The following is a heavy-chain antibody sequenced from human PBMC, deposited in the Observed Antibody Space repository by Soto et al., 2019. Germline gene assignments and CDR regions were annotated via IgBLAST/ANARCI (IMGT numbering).Heavy chain of an antibody. V-gene: IGHV4-59*01. CDR2: IYYSGST. CDR3: ARGQRFSDWVDP. Sequence: SETLSLTCTVSGGSISSYYWSWIRQPPGKGLEWIGYIYYSGSTNYNPSLKSRVTISVDTSKNQFSLKLSSWTAADTAVYYCARGQRFSDWVDPWGQGTLVTVSS. J-gene: IGHJ5*02. D-gene: IGHD3-3*01. CDR1: GGSISSYY.